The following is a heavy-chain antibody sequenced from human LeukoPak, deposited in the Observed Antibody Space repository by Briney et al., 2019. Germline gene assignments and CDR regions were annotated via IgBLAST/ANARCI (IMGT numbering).Heavy chain of an antibody. CDR1: GGSFSGYY. Sequence: SETLSLTCAVYGGSFSGYYWSWIRQPPGKGLEWIGEINHSGSTNYNPSLKSRVTISVDTSKNQFSLKLSSVTAADTALYYCARNDFWGGYTFDYWGQGTLVTVSS. V-gene: IGHV4-34*01. J-gene: IGHJ4*02. CDR2: INHSGST. D-gene: IGHD3-3*01. CDR3: ARNDFWGGYTFDY.